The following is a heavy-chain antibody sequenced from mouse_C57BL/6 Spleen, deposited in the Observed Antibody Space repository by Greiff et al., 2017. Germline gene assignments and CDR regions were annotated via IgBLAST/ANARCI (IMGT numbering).Heavy chain of an antibody. CDR1: GFTFNTYA. CDR3: VRECIYYGNYEGAMDY. J-gene: IGHJ4*01. D-gene: IGHD2-1*01. V-gene: IGHV10-3*01. Sequence: EVKVVESGGGLVQPKGSLKLSCAASGFTFNTYAMHWVRQAPGKGLEWVARIRSKSSNYATYYADSVKDRFTISRDDSQSMLYLQMNNLKTEDTAMYYCVRECIYYGNYEGAMDYWGQGTSVTVSS. CDR2: IRSKSSNYAT.